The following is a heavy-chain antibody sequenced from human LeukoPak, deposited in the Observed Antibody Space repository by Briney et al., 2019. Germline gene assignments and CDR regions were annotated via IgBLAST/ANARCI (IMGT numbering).Heavy chain of an antibody. V-gene: IGHV4-61*02. Sequence: PSQTLSLTCTVSGDSIGSGSFYWSWFRQSAGKGLEWIGRIHTSGGTDYSPSLKSRVTISMDTSKNQFSLKLSSVTAADTAVYYCAREGAAGTGDYWGQGTLVTVSS. CDR2: IHTSGGT. D-gene: IGHD6-13*01. CDR3: AREGAAGTGDY. CDR1: GDSIGSGSFY. J-gene: IGHJ4*02.